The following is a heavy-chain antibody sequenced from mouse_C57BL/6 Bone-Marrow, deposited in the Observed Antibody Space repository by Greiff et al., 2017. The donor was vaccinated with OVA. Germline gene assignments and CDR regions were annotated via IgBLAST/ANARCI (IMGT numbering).Heavy chain of an antibody. V-gene: IGHV5-6*01. Sequence: EVQLQESGGDLVKPGGSLKLSCAASGFTFSSYGMSRVRQTPDQRLEWVATISSGGSYTYYPDSVKGRFTISRDNATNTLYLHMSSLKSEDTAVYYCARQRDYDRDFAYWGQGTLVTVSA. D-gene: IGHD2-4*01. J-gene: IGHJ3*01. CDR2: ISSGGSYT. CDR3: ARQRDYDRDFAY. CDR1: GFTFSSYG.